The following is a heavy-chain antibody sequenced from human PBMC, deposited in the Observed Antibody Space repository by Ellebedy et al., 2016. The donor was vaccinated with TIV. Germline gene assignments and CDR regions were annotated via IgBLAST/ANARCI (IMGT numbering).Heavy chain of an antibody. CDR2: MDHEGSKT. V-gene: IGHV3-7*03. J-gene: IGHJ4*02. D-gene: IGHD3-10*01. CDR1: GFTFSSFW. Sequence: GESLKISCAASGFTFSSFWMTWARQPPGKGLEWVANMDHEGSKTNYVDSVKGRFSISIDNAQNSLYLQMNSLRAEDTAMYYCARDDGSEGALGYWGQGTLVTVSS. CDR3: ARDDGSEGALGY.